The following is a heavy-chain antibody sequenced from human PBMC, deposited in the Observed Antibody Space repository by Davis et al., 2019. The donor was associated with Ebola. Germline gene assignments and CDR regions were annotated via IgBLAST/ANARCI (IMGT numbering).Heavy chain of an antibody. V-gene: IGHV3-73*01. CDR2: IRSKADSYAT. CDR1: GYTFTSYA. CDR3: TTASDYYYYYGMDV. J-gene: IGHJ6*02. Sequence: AASVKVSCKASGYTFTSYAMHWVRQASGKGLEWVGRIRSKADSYATAYAASVKGRFTISRDDSKNTAYLQMNSLKTEDTAVYYCTTASDYYYYYGMDVWGQGTTVTVSS.